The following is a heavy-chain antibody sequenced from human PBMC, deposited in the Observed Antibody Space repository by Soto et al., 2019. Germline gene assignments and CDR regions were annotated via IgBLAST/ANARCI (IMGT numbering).Heavy chain of an antibody. CDR2: ISYDGSNK. J-gene: IGHJ4*02. D-gene: IGHD6-6*01. Sequence: PGGSLRLSCAASGFTFSSYGMHWVRQAPGKGLEWVAVISYDGSNKYYADSVKGRFTISRDNSKNTLYLQMNSLRAEDTAVYYCAKVGRIAARPYYFDYWGQGTLVTVSS. CDR1: GFTFSSYG. CDR3: AKVGRIAARPYYFDY. V-gene: IGHV3-30*18.